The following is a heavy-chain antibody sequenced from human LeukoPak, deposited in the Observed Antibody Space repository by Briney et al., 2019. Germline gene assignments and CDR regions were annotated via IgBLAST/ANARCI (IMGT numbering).Heavy chain of an antibody. V-gene: IGHV4-4*07. CDR2: IHTSGST. D-gene: IGHD3-9*01. CDR1: GDSINSYY. J-gene: IGHJ5*01. Sequence: SETLSLTCTVSGDSINSYYWSWIRQPAGKGLEWIGLIHTSGSTNYSPSLKSRVTMSVDTSKNQFSLKLSSVTAADTAVYYCARYILSGWYDCWGQGTLVTVSS. CDR3: ARYILSGWYDC.